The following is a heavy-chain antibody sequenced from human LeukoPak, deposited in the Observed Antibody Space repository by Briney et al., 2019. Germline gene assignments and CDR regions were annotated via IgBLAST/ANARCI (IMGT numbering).Heavy chain of an antibody. CDR2: ISSSSSTI. CDR1: GFTFSSYS. Sequence: GGSLRLSCAAPGFTFSSYSMNWVRQAPGKGLEWVSYISSSSSTIYYADSVKGRFTISRDNAKNSLYLQMNSLRAEDTAVYYCARRGQGFGESWPTADFDYWGQGTLVTVSS. V-gene: IGHV3-48*01. J-gene: IGHJ4*02. CDR3: ARRGQGFGESWPTADFDY. D-gene: IGHD3-10*01.